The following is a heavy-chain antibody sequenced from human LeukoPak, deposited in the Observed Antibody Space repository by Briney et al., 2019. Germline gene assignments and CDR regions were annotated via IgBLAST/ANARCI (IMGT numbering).Heavy chain of an antibody. V-gene: IGHV3-23*01. J-gene: IGHJ4*02. D-gene: IGHD2-15*01. CDR2: INGSGGST. CDR1: GFTVSSNS. CDR3: AKEFYGGGSCYDY. Sequence: GGSLRLSCTVSGFTVSSNSMSWVRQAPGKGLEWVSAINGSGGSTYYADSVKGRFTIYRDNSKNKLYLQMNSLRAEDTDVYYCAKEFYGGGSCYDYWGQGTLVTVS.